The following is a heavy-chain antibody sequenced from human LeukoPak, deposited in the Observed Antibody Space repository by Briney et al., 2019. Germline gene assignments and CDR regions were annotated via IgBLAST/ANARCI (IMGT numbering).Heavy chain of an antibody. CDR1: GGSIRSSTYY. Sequence: SETLSLTCTVSGGSIRSSTYYWGWIRQPPGKGLEWIGSIYYSGSTYYNPSLKSRVTISIDTSKNQLSLKLSSVTAADMATYYCARSIAGDGPTHNWFGPWGQGALVTVSS. D-gene: IGHD6-13*01. CDR3: ARSIAGDGPTHNWFGP. CDR2: IYYSGST. J-gene: IGHJ5*02. V-gene: IGHV4-39*01.